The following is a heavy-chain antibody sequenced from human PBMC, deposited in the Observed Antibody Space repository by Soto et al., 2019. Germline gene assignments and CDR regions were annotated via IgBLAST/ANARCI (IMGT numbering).Heavy chain of an antibody. V-gene: IGHV3-23*01. J-gene: IGHJ6*02. CDR2: ISSGGGST. CDR3: TKIAGMWMTRSLNMDV. CDR1: GFTFSSHV. Sequence: EVQLLESGGGLVKPGGSLRLSCAASGFTFSSHVMSWVRQAPGKGLEWVSVISSGGGSTYYADSVKGRFTISRDKSKNTLYLQVNSVSAGDTGLYYCTKIAGMWMTRSLNMDVWGQGTPVTVSS. D-gene: IGHD6-13*01.